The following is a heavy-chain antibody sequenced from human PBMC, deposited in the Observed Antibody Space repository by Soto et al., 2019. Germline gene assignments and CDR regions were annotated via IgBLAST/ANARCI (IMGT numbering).Heavy chain of an antibody. V-gene: IGHV1-2*04. D-gene: IGHD6-13*01. CDR2: IKPNRSGT. Sequence: ASVKVSCKASGYTFTGYYMHWVRQAPGQGLEWMGWIKPNRSGTNCAQKFQGWVTMTRDTSISTAYMELSRLRSDDTAVYYCARDPIPSRSIAAAGTPASSYYYYYGMDVWGQGTTVTVSS. J-gene: IGHJ6*02. CDR1: GYTFTGYY. CDR3: ARDPIPSRSIAAAGTPASSYYYYYGMDV.